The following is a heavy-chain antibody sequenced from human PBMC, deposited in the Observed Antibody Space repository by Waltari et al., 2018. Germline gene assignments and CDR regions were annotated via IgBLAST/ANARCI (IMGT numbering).Heavy chain of an antibody. Sequence: QVQLQESGPGLVKPSETLSLTCTVSGASITSYYWSWIRQPPGKGLEWIGYIYYSGSTNYNPSLKSRVTISVDTSKKHFSLKLSSVTAADTAVYYCARHESIVGAFNWFDPWGQGTLVTVSS. D-gene: IGHD1-26*01. V-gene: IGHV4-59*08. J-gene: IGHJ5*02. CDR1: GASITSYY. CDR2: IYYSGST. CDR3: ARHESIVGAFNWFDP.